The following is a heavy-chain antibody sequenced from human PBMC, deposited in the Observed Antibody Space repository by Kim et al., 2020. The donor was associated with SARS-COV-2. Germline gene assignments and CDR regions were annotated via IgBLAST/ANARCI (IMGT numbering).Heavy chain of an antibody. CDR1: GGTFSSYA. D-gene: IGHD3-10*01. V-gene: IGHV1-69*13. Sequence: SVKVSCKASGGTFSSYAISWVRQAPGQGLEWMGGIIPIFGTANYAQKFQGRVTITADESTSTAYMELSSLRSEDTAVYYCARDRSGTFGELLGDFDYWGQGTLVTVSS. CDR3: ARDRSGTFGELLGDFDY. CDR2: IIPIFGTA. J-gene: IGHJ4*02.